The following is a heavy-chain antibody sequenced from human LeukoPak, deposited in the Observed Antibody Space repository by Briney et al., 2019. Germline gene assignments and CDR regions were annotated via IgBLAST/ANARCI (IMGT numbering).Heavy chain of an antibody. V-gene: IGHV4-31*11. Sequence: SETLSLTCAVYGGSFSGYYWSWIRQHPGKGLEWIGYIYYSGSTYYNPSLKSRVTISVDTSKNQFSLKLSSVTAADTAVYYCARGMVGSPGYFDYWGQGTLVTVSS. J-gene: IGHJ4*02. CDR2: IYYSGST. CDR1: GGSFSGYY. CDR3: ARGMVGSPGYFDY. D-gene: IGHD2-8*01.